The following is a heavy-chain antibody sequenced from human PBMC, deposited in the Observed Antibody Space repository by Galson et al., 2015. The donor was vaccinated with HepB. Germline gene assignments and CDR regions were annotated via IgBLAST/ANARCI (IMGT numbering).Heavy chain of an antibody. Sequence: SLRLSCAASGFTFSSYGMHWVRQAPGKGLEWVAVISYDGSNKYYTDSVKGRFTISRDNSKNTLYLQMNSLRAEDTAVYYCAKARGVGQWLVPRVDYWGQGTLVTVSS. CDR1: GFTFSSYG. J-gene: IGHJ4*02. D-gene: IGHD6-19*01. V-gene: IGHV3-30*18. CDR2: ISYDGSNK. CDR3: AKARGVGQWLVPRVDY.